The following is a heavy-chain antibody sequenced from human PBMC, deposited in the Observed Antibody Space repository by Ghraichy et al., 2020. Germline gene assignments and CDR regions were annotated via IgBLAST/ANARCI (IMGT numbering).Heavy chain of an antibody. Sequence: LSLTCAASGFTFSNAWMSWVRQAPGKGLEWVGRIKSKTDGGTTDYAAPVKGRFNISRDDSKNTLYLQMNSLKTEDTAVYYCTTDEYYDSSGLDYWGQVTLVTVSS. CDR2: IKSKTDGGTT. CDR1: GFTFSNAW. D-gene: IGHD3-22*01. V-gene: IGHV3-15*01. J-gene: IGHJ4*02. CDR3: TTDEYYDSSGLDY.